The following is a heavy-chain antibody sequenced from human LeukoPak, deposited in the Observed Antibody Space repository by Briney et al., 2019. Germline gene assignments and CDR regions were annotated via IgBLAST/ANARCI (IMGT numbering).Heavy chain of an antibody. V-gene: IGHV4-31*03. CDR1: GGSIGSGAYY. CDR3: ARGTPGAFDI. Sequence: SETLSLTCTFSGGSIGSGAYYWSWIRQHPGKGLEWIGYIYYSGSTYYNPSLKSRVTISVDTSKSQFSLKLSSVTAADTAVYYCARGTPGAFDIWGQGTMVTVSS. CDR2: IYYSGST. J-gene: IGHJ3*02.